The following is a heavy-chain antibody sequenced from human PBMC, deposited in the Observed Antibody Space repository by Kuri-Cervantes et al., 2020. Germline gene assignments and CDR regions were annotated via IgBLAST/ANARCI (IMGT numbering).Heavy chain of an antibody. V-gene: IGHV4-59*01. CDR1: GGSISSYY. J-gene: IGHJ4*02. Sequence: GSLRLSCTVSGGSISSYYWSWIRQPPGKGLEWIGYIYYSGSTNYNPSLKSRVTISVDTSKNQFSLKLSSVTAADTAVYYCARGPMITFGGVIANWGQGTRGTVSS. D-gene: IGHD3-16*02. CDR3: ARGPMITFGGVIAN. CDR2: IYYSGST.